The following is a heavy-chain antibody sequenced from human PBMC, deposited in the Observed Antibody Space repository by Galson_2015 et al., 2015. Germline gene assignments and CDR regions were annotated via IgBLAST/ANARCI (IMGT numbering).Heavy chain of an antibody. CDR1: GFTFSSYG. V-gene: IGHV3-30*18. Sequence: SLRLSCAASGFTFSSYGMHWVRQAPGKGLEWVAVISYDGSNKYYADSVKGRFTISRDNSKNTLYLQMNSLRAEDTAVYYCAKDMSSFSRYYGMDVLGQGTTVTVSS. D-gene: IGHD3-10*02. CDR2: ISYDGSNK. CDR3: AKDMSSFSRYYGMDV. J-gene: IGHJ6*02.